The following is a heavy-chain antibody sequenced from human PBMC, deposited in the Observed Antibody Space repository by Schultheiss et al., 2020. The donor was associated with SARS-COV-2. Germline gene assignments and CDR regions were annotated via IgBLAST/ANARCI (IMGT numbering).Heavy chain of an antibody. Sequence: GGSLRLSCAASGFTFSSYWMSWVRQAPGKGLEWVANIKQDGSEKYYVDSVKGRFTISRDNAKNSLYLQMNSLRAEDTAVYYCARLRDYYGSVDIDYWGQGTLVTVSS. CDR1: GFTFSSYW. J-gene: IGHJ4*02. CDR3: ARLRDYYGSVDIDY. V-gene: IGHV3-7*02. D-gene: IGHD3-10*01. CDR2: IKQDGSEK.